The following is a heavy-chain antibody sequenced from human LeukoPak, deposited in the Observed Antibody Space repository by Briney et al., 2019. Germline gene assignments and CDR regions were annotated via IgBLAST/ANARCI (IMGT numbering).Heavy chain of an antibody. CDR1: GFTFSSYG. D-gene: IGHD6-6*01. V-gene: IGHV3-30*18. CDR2: ISYDGSNK. Sequence: PGGSLRLSCAASGFTFSSYGMHWVRQAPGKGLEGVAGISYDGSNKYYADSVKGRFTISRDNSKNTLYLQMNSLRAEDTAVYYCAKGLAKHSSSSGYFDYWGQGTLVTVSS. J-gene: IGHJ4*02. CDR3: AKGLAKHSSSSGYFDY.